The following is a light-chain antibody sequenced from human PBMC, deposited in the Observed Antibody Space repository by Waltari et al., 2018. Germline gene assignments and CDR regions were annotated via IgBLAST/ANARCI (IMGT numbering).Light chain of an antibody. Sequence: CRASQSISRALAWYQQKPGQAPRLLIYAASTRATGVPDRFSGSGSGTDFSLTISRLDPEDFAVYYCQHYVNLPVTFGQGTKVEI. V-gene: IGKV3-20*01. CDR3: QHYVNLPVT. CDR2: AAS. CDR1: QSISRA. J-gene: IGKJ1*01.